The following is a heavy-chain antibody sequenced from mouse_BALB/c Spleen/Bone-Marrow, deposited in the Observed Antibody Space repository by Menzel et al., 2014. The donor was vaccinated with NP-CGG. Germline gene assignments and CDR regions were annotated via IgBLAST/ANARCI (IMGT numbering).Heavy chain of an antibody. J-gene: IGHJ3*01. V-gene: IGHV2-9*02. CDR2: IWAGGST. D-gene: IGHD2-4*01. CDR3: ARDLYYDYDEGFAY. Sequence: VQVVESGPGLVAPSQSLSITCTVSGFSLTSYGVHWVRQPPGKGLEWLGVIWAGGSTNYNSALMPRLSISKDNSKSQVFLKMNSLQTDDAAMYYCARDLYYDYDEGFAYWGQGTLVTVSA. CDR1: GFSLTSYG.